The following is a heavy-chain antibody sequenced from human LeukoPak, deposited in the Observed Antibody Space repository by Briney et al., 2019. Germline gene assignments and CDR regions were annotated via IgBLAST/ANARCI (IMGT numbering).Heavy chain of an antibody. CDR2: ISSTGSYI. D-gene: IGHD1-26*01. CDR1: GFTFSSYG. CDR3: ARSDGGSENY. Sequence: GGSLRLSCATSGFTFSSYGMNWVRQAPGKGLEWVSSISSTGSYIFYADSVKGRFTISRDDAKNSVYLQMNSLRDEDTAVYYCARSDGGSENYGGEGILVTVSS. V-gene: IGHV3-21*06. J-gene: IGHJ4*02.